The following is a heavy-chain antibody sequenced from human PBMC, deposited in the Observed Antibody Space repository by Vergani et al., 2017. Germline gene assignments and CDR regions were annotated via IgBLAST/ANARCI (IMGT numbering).Heavy chain of an antibody. CDR3: AKDTRSTSFYYYGMDV. CDR1: GFTFSSYA. D-gene: IGHD2-2*01. CDR2: ISGSGGST. Sequence: EVQLVESGGGLVQPGGSLRLSCAASGFTFSSYAMSWVRQAPGKGLEWVSAISGSGGSTYYADSVKGRFTISRDNSKNTLYLQMNSLRAEDTAVYYCAKDTRSTSFYYYGMDVWGQGTTVTVSS. J-gene: IGHJ6*02. V-gene: IGHV3-23*04.